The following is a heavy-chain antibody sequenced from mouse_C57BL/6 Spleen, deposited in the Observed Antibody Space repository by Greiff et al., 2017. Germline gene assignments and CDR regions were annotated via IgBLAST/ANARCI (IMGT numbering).Heavy chain of an antibody. CDR3: ARNGWDYFYH. D-gene: IGHD1-2*01. Sequence: EVHLVESGGGLVKPGGSLKLSCAASGFTFSDYGMHWVRQAPEKGLEWVAYISSGSSTIYYADTVKGRFTISRDNAKNTLFLQMTSLRSEDTAMYYCARNGWDYFYHWGQGTTLTVSS. J-gene: IGHJ2*01. CDR2: ISSGSSTI. CDR1: GFTFSDYG. V-gene: IGHV5-17*01.